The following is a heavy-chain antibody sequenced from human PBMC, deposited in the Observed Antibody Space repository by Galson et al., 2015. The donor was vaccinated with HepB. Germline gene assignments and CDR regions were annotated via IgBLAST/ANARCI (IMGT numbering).Heavy chain of an antibody. Sequence: SLRLSCAASGFTFSSNWMHWARQAPGKGLVWVSRINSDGSSTDYADSVKGRFTVSRDNAKNTLYLQMNSLRAEDTAVYYCAKNGGSSNSDHWGQGTLVTVSS. D-gene: IGHD6-13*01. CDR2: INSDGSST. V-gene: IGHV3-74*01. CDR3: AKNGGSSNSDH. J-gene: IGHJ4*02. CDR1: GFTFSSNW.